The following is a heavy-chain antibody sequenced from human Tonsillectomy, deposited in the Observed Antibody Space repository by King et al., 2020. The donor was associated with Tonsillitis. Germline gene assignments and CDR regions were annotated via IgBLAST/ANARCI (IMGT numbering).Heavy chain of an antibody. V-gene: IGHV1-46*03. CDR2: IIPRDGDT. CDR1: GYTFTTYY. J-gene: IGHJ4*02. CDR3: ARYPGGGGRDY. Sequence: VQLVESGAEVKKPGAAVRVSCKASGYTFTTYYLHWVRQAPGQGLEWMGRIIPRDGDTAYAQKFRGRITLTRDTSTSTVYMERSSLRSEDTAVYYWARYPGGGGRDYWGQGTLVTVSS. D-gene: IGHD3-16*01.